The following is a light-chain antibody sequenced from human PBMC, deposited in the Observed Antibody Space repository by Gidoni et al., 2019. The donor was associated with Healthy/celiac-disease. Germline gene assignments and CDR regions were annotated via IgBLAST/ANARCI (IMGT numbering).Light chain of an antibody. CDR2: QAS. CDR3: QQYNSYPYT. CDR1: QRISSW. V-gene: IGKV1-5*03. J-gene: IGKJ2*01. Sequence: DIQMTQSPSTLTASVGDRVTITCRARQRISSWLAWYQKKPGKAPKLLIYQASSLESGVPSRFSGSGSGTEFTLTIRSLQPDDFATYYCQQYNSYPYTFGQGTKLEI.